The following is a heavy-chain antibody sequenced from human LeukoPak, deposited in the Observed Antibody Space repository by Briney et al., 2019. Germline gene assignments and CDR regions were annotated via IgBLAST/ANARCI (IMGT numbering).Heavy chain of an antibody. V-gene: IGHV3-23*01. CDR1: GFTFSSYA. J-gene: IGHJ4*02. Sequence: GGSLRLSCAASGFTFSSYAMSWVRQAPGKGLEWVSGISGSGGSTYYADSVKGRFTISRDNAKNSLYLQMNSLRAEDTAVYYCARDLDTRNSYEFAYWGQGTLVTVSS. D-gene: IGHD5-18*01. CDR2: ISGSGGST. CDR3: ARDLDTRNSYEFAY.